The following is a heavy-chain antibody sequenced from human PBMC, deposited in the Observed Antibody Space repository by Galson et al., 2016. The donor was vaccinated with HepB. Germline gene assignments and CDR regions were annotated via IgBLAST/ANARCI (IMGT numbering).Heavy chain of an antibody. J-gene: IGHJ6*02. CDR1: GISFDTTGVG. CDR3: AHINLGYCTTASCHHGMDV. Sequence: PALVKPTQTLTLTCTFTGISFDTTGVGVVWIRQPPGKALEWLALTSWDDERRYSPSLKSRLTITKDTSKNQVVLTIINMDPVDTGTYYCAHINLGYCTTASCHHGMDVWGQGTTVTVSS. CDR2: TSWDDER. V-gene: IGHV2-5*02. D-gene: IGHD2-2*01.